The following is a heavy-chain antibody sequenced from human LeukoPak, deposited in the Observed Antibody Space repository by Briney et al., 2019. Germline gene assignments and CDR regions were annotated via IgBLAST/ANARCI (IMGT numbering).Heavy chain of an antibody. Sequence: SETLSLTCTVSGGSTSSGDYYWSWIRQPPGKGLEWIGYIYYSGSTYYNPSLKSRVTISVDTSKNQFSLKLSSVTAADTAVYYCARITVAGHNWFDPWGQGTLVTVSS. CDR3: ARITVAGHNWFDP. CDR1: GGSTSSGDYY. J-gene: IGHJ5*02. D-gene: IGHD6-19*01. CDR2: IYYSGST. V-gene: IGHV4-30-4*08.